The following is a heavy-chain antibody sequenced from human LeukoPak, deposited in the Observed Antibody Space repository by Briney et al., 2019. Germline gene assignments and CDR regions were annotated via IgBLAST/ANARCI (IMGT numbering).Heavy chain of an antibody. CDR2: ISPSGDST. CDR1: GFTFNNYA. J-gene: IGHJ4*02. Sequence: GGSLRLSCAASGFTFNNYAMNWVRQAPGKGLVWVSHISPSGDSTYYADSVKGRFTISRDSSKNTLSLQMNSLRAEDTAVYYCAKIPKGGYFDYWGQGTLVTVSS. CDR3: AKIPKGGYFDY. D-gene: IGHD2-2*01. V-gene: IGHV3-23*01.